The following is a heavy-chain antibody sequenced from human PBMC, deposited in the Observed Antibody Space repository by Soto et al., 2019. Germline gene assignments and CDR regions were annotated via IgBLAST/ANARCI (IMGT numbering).Heavy chain of an antibody. CDR1: GYTFTDYY. J-gene: IGHJ4*02. Sequence: EVQLVQSGAEVKKPGATVKISCKVSGYTFTDYYIHWVQQAPGKGLEWMGLVDPEDGETMYVEKFQGRVTLTADTSTDTVYMELSSLRSEDPAVYYCATFGVPAAQFDYWGQGTLVTVSS. CDR3: ATFGVPAAQFDY. D-gene: IGHD3-16*01. CDR2: VDPEDGET. V-gene: IGHV1-69-2*01.